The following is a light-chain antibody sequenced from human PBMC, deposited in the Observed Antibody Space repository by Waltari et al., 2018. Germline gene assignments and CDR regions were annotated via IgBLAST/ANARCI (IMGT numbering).Light chain of an antibody. Sequence: QSALTQPASVSGSPGQSITISCTGTSNDVGVYNYVSWYQQYPGKAPKLIIYGVINRPSGVFNRFSGSKSGNTAALTISGLQSEDEADYYCCSYTITSTVVFGGGTKLTVL. CDR2: GVI. CDR1: SNDVGVYNY. J-gene: IGLJ3*02. CDR3: CSYTITSTVV. V-gene: IGLV2-14*01.